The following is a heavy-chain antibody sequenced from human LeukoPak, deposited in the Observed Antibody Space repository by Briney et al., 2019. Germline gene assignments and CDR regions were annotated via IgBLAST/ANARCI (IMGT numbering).Heavy chain of an antibody. J-gene: IGHJ5*02. CDR3: ARNSHQGYCSSTSCYQNWFDP. CDR1: GGSISSYY. V-gene: IGHV4-4*07. CDR2: IYTSGST. D-gene: IGHD2-2*01. Sequence: PSETLSLTCTVSGGSISSYYWSWIRQPAGQGLEWIGRIYTSGSTNYNPSLKSRVTMSVDTSKNQFPLKLSSVTAADTAVYYCARNSHQGYCSSTSCYQNWFDPWGQGTLVTVSS.